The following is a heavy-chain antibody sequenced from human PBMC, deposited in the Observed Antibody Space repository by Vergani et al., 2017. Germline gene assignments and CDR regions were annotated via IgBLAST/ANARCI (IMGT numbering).Heavy chain of an antibody. D-gene: IGHD6-13*01. CDR1: GGSISSGSYY. Sequence: QVQLQESGPGLVRPSQTLSLTCTVSGGSISSGSYYWSWFRQPAGKGLEWIGRFYTGGGTSYNPSLKSRVTISVDTSNNQFSLQLSSVPAADTAVYYCARDPLYSTTWPFRLLDMDVWGQGTTVTVSS. CDR3: ARDPLYSTTWPFRLLDMDV. CDR2: FYTGGGT. J-gene: IGHJ6*02. V-gene: IGHV4-61*02.